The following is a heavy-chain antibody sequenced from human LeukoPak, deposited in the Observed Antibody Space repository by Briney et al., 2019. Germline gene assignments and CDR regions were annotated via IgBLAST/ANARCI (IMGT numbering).Heavy chain of an antibody. J-gene: IGHJ4*02. CDR1: GFTFSSYA. D-gene: IGHD2/OR15-2a*01. CDR3: AKRMGYDFGHFDY. V-gene: IGHV3-23*01. Sequence: GGSLRLSCAASGFTFSSYAMNWVRQAPGKGLEWVSAISGSGGSTDYADSVKGRFTISRDNSKNTLYLQMNSLRDDDAGVYYCAKRMGYDFGHFDYWGQGALVTVSS. CDR2: ISGSGGST.